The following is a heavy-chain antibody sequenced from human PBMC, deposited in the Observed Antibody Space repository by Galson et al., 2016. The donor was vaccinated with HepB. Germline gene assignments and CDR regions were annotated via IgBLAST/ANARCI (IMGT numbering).Heavy chain of an antibody. CDR2: ISSSRRTI. CDR3: ARGKVRAILGNILGDYDYGFDV. D-gene: IGHD3-22*01. CDR1: GFTFSDYY. V-gene: IGHV3-11*04. J-gene: IGHJ6*01. Sequence: SLRLSCAASGFTFSDYYMSWIRQAPGKGLEWLSYISSSRRTIHYADSVKGRFTISRDNAKNSLYPQMDSLRAEDTAVYYCARGKVRAILGNILGDYDYGFDVWGQGTTVTVSS.